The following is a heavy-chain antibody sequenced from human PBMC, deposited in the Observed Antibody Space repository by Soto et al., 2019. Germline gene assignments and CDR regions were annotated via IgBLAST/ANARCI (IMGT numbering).Heavy chain of an antibody. CDR1: GGSINSSNW. CDR3: ARKDQTRSYS. D-gene: IGHD3-10*01. V-gene: IGHV4-4*02. Sequence: QVQLQESGPGLVKPSGTLSLICTISGGSINSSNWWTWFRQAPGKGLYWIVELYQSGNSDYNPSLKSRVTISLDKSNNQFSLEVTSVTAADTAVYYCARKDQTRSYSWGQGILVTVSS. CDR2: LYQSGNS. J-gene: IGHJ4*02.